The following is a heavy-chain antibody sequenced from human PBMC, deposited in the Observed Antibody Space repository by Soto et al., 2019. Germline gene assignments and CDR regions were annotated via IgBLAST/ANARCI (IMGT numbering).Heavy chain of an antibody. V-gene: IGHV3-49*03. CDR2: IRSKAYGGTT. J-gene: IGHJ3*02. D-gene: IGHD3-16*02. CDR3: TRAPSYDYFWGSYRLGAFDI. CDR1: GFTFGDYA. Sequence: GGSLRLSCTASGFTFGDYAMSWFRQAPGKGLEWVGFIRSKAYGGTTEYAASVEGRFTISRDDSKSIAYLQMNSLKTEDTAVYYCTRAPSYDYFWGSYRLGAFDIWGQGTMVTVSS.